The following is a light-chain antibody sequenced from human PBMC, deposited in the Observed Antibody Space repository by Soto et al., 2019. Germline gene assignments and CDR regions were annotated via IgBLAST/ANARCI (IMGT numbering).Light chain of an antibody. CDR2: DVT. CDR1: SSDVGGYSF. Sequence: QSALTQPPSASGSPGQSVTISCTGTSSDVGGYSFVSWYQQRPGKAPKLMIYDVTKRPSGVPNRFSGSKSGNTASLTISGLQAEDEADYYCSSFGGTIRVFGGGTKVTVL. V-gene: IGLV2-8*01. CDR3: SSFGGTIRV. J-gene: IGLJ2*01.